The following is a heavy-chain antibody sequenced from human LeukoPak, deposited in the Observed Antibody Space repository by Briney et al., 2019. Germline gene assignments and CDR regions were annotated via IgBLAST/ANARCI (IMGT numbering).Heavy chain of an antibody. V-gene: IGHV4-4*02. CDR2: IQYSGRT. CDR3: ARDESDFSKVTY. J-gene: IGHJ4*02. Sequence: SETLSLTCTVSGGSISGNWWSWVRQPPGKGLEWIGEIQYSGRTNYNPSLKSRVTISLDKSKNQFSLNLNSVTAADTAVYYCARDESDFSKVTYWGQGTPVIVSS. CDR1: GGSISGNW. D-gene: IGHD2-21*01.